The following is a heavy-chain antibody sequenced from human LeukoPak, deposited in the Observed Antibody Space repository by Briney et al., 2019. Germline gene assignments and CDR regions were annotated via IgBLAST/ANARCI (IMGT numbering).Heavy chain of an antibody. Sequence: GGSLRLSCAASGFTFSSYSMNWVRQAPGKGLEWVSYISSSGSTIYYADSVKGRFTISRDNAKNSLYLQMNSLRAEDTAVYYCARDRRIPNFDYWGQGTLVTVSS. D-gene: IGHD2-2*02. V-gene: IGHV3-48*04. J-gene: IGHJ4*02. CDR3: ARDRRIPNFDY. CDR1: GFTFSSYS. CDR2: ISSSGSTI.